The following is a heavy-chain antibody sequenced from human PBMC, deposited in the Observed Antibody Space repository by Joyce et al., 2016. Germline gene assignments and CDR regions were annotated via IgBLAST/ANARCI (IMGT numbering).Heavy chain of an antibody. J-gene: IGHJ5*02. V-gene: IGHV3-48*03. CDR1: GFNFHSFG. Sequence: EVQLEESGGAWVQPGGSLRLSCLVFGFNFHSFGKPWVRQAPGKGLQGVSHISSGGANILYADSVKGRFTTSRDAAKNSVHVQMNDLRVDDTALYYCARDRDGDEEFDLWGQGTLVTVSS. CDR2: ISSGGANI. CDR3: ARDRDGDEEFDL. D-gene: IGHD5-24*01.